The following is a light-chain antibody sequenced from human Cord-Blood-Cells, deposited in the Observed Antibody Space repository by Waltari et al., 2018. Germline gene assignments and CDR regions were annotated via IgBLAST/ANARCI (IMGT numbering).Light chain of an antibody. CDR2: DVS. V-gene: IGLV2-11*01. CDR1: SSDVGGYNY. CDR3: CSYAGSYAGV. J-gene: IGLJ3*02. Sequence: QSALTQPRSVSGSPGQSVTIPCTGTSSDVGGYNYVSWYQQPPGKAPKLMLYDVSKRASGVPDRFSGSKSGNTASLTICGRQAEDEADYYCCSYAGSYAGVFGGGTKLTVL.